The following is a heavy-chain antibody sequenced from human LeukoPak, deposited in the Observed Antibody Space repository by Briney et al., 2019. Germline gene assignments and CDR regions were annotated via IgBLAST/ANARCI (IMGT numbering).Heavy chain of an antibody. Sequence: SEALSLTCTVSGGSISSGGYYWSWIRQPPGKGLEWIGYIYHSGSTYYNPSLKSRVTISVDRSKNQFSLKLSSVTAADTAVYYCARAIYGSGRNIFDYWGQGTLVTVSS. CDR1: GGSISSGGYY. D-gene: IGHD3-10*01. CDR3: ARAIYGSGRNIFDY. V-gene: IGHV4-30-2*01. CDR2: IYHSGST. J-gene: IGHJ4*02.